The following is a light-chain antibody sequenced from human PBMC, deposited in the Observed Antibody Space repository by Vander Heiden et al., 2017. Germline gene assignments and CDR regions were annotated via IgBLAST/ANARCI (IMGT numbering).Light chain of an antibody. CDR3: QQYNSYSYT. V-gene: IGKV1-5*03. CDR1: QSISSW. J-gene: IGKJ2*01. CDR2: KAS. Sequence: DIQMTQSPSTLSASVGDRVTITCRASQSISSWLAWYQQKPGKAPKLLIYKASSLESGVPSRFSGSGSGTEFTLTISSPQPDDFATYYCQQYNSYSYTLGQGTKLEIK.